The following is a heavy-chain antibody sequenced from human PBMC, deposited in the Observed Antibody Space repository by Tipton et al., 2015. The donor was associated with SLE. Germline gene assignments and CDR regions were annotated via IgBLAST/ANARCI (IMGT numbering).Heavy chain of an antibody. D-gene: IGHD3-22*01. Sequence: TLSLTCTVSGGSISSGDYYWGWIRQPPGKGLEWIGSIYHSGSTYYNPSLKSRVTISVDTSKNQFSLKLSSVTAADTAVYYCARVYYYDSSGSLDYWGQGTLVTVSS. CDR3: ARVYYYDSSGSLDY. CDR1: GGSISSGDYY. CDR2: IYHSGST. V-gene: IGHV4-39*07. J-gene: IGHJ4*02.